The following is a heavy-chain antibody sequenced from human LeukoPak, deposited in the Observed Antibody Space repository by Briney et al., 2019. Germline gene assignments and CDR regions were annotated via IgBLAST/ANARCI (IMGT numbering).Heavy chain of an antibody. CDR1: GFTFSSYN. Sequence: GGSLRLSCAASGFTFSSYNMNWVRQAPGKGLEWVSSVTNTGDYIYYADSMKGRYTISRDNAKTSLYLQMNSLRAEDTAVYYCARHGYNSLDYWGQGTLVTVSS. CDR2: VTNTGDYI. J-gene: IGHJ4*02. CDR3: ARHGYNSLDY. V-gene: IGHV3-21*01. D-gene: IGHD5-24*01.